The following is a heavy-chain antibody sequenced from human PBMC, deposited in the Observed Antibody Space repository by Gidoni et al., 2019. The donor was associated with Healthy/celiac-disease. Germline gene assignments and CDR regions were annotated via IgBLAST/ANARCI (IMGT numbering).Heavy chain of an antibody. D-gene: IGHD4-4*01. J-gene: IGHJ3*02. CDR1: GFPFRSYE. CDR3: ARDEDYSNYEAFDI. V-gene: IGHV3-48*03. CDR2: ISSSGSTI. Sequence: EVQLVESGGGLVQPGGSLRPSCAASGFPFRSYEMNWVRQAPGKGLEWVSYISSSGSTIYYADSVKGRFTISRDNAKNSLYLQMNSLRAEDTAVYYCARDEDYSNYEAFDIWGQGTMVTVSS.